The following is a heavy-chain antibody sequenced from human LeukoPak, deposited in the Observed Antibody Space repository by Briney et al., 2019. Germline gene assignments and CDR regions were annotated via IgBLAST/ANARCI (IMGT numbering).Heavy chain of an antibody. CDR3: ARAPDGDHKLWFDS. CDR2: ISTSSSHI. CDR1: GFTFGSYV. D-gene: IGHD2-21*02. V-gene: IGHV3-21*01. Sequence: PGGSLRLSCAASGFTFGSYVMNWVRQAPGKGLEWVSSISTSSSHIFYADSVKGRFTTSRDNAKNSLYLQMNSLRAEDTAVYYCARAPDGDHKLWFDSWGQGTLVTVSS. J-gene: IGHJ5*01.